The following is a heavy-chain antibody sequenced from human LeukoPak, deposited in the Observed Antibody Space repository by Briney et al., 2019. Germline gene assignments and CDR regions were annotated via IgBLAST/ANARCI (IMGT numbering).Heavy chain of an antibody. CDR1: GFTFNTYA. D-gene: IGHD6-13*01. J-gene: IGHJ4*02. Sequence: SGGSLRLSCAASGFTFNTYAMSWVRQAPGKGVEWVSAISGSGGSTYYAASVKGRFTITRDNSKNTLYLQINSLRADDTAVYYCAKEPRQQLVLFDYWGQGTLVTVSS. V-gene: IGHV3-23*01. CDR3: AKEPRQQLVLFDY. CDR2: ISGSGGST.